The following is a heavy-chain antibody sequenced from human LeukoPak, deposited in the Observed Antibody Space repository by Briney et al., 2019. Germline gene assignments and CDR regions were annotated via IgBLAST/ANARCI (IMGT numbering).Heavy chain of an antibody. CDR1: GFTFSNYA. CDR2: FSGSGHST. V-gene: IGHV3-23*01. D-gene: IGHD3-10*01. J-gene: IGHJ5*02. Sequence: SGGSLRLSCAASGFTFSNYAMSWVRQAPGKGLEWVSSFSGSGHSTYYADSVKGRFTISRDNSKNTLYLQMNSLRAEDTAVYYCATTYYGSGNNWFDPWGQGTLVTVSS. CDR3: ATTYYGSGNNWFDP.